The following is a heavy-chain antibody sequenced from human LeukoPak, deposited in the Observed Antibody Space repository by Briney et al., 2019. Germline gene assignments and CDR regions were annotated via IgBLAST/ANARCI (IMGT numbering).Heavy chain of an antibody. CDR1: GGSFSGYY. D-gene: IGHD3-22*01. CDR2: INHSGST. Sequence: SETLSLTCAVYGGSFSGYYWSWIRQPPGKGLEWIGEINHSGSTNYNPSLKSRVTISVDTPKNQFSLKLSSVTAADTAVYYCARGRAYYDSSGYYYGYWGQGTLVTVSS. J-gene: IGHJ4*02. CDR3: ARGRAYYDSSGYYYGY. V-gene: IGHV4-34*01.